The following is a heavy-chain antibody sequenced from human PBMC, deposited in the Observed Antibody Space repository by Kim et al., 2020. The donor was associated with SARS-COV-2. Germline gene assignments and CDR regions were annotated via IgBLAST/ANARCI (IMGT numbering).Heavy chain of an antibody. J-gene: IGHJ5*02. CDR1: GDSISIYY. CDR3: ARSLGYCSSTSCYPGGRWFDP. Sequence: SETLSLTCTVSGDSISIYYWTWIRQPPGKGLEWIGYIYYSGSTNYNPSLKSRVTISVDTSKNQFSLRLSSVIAADTAVYYCARSLGYCSSTSCYPGGRWFDPWGQGTLVTVSS. V-gene: IGHV4-59*01. CDR2: IYYSGST. D-gene: IGHD2-2*01.